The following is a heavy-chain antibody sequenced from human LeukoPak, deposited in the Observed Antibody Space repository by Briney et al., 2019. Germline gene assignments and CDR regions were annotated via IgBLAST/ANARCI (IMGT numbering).Heavy chain of an antibody. Sequence: AGSLRLSCAASGFTFSSYSMNWVRQAPGKGLEWVSSISNSSSYIYYADPVKGRFTISRDNAKTSLYLQMNSLRAEDTAVYYCARDLTRRGMDVWGKGATVTASS. CDR3: ARDLTRRGMDV. CDR1: GFTFSSYS. J-gene: IGHJ6*01. V-gene: IGHV3-21*01. CDR2: ISNSSSYI.